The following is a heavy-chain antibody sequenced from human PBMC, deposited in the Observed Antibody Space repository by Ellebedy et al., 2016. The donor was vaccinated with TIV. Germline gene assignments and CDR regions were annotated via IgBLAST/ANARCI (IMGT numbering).Heavy chain of an antibody. CDR1: GIIFSSYW. J-gene: IGHJ4*02. CDR3: ATERSGSYYNY. Sequence: GESLNISCASSGIIFSSYWMHWVRHAPGKGLVWVSRINSDGSSKTYADSVKGRFTISRDNAKNSVYLQMNSLRAEDTAVYYCATERSGSYYNYWGQGTLVTVSS. V-gene: IGHV3-74*01. D-gene: IGHD1-26*01. CDR2: INSDGSSK.